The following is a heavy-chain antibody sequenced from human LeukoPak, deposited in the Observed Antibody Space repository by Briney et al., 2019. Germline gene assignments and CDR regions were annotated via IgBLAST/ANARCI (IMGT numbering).Heavy chain of an antibody. CDR2: ISSNGSTI. J-gene: IGHJ6*02. CDR3: AGDALQVAYYYGMDV. CDR1: GFXFSSYE. V-gene: IGHV3-48*03. Sequence: GGSLRLSCAASGFXFSSYEMNWVRQAPGKGLEWVSYISSNGSTIYYADSVKGRFTISRDNAKNSLYLQMNSLRAEDTAVYYCAGDALQVAYYYGMDVWGQGTTVTVSS.